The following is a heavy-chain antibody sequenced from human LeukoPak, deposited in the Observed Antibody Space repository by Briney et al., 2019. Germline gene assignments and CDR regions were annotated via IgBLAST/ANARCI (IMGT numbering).Heavy chain of an antibody. D-gene: IGHD2-2*01. CDR3: ARDLGYCSSTSCYAY. CDR1: GYTFTAQY. Sequence: ASVKVSCKASGYTFTAQYMHWVRQAPGQGLEWMGIINPSGGSTSYAQKFQGRVTMTRDTSTSTVYMELSSLRSEDTAVYYCARDLGYCSSTSCYAYWGQGTLVTVSS. CDR2: INPSGGST. J-gene: IGHJ4*02. V-gene: IGHV1-46*03.